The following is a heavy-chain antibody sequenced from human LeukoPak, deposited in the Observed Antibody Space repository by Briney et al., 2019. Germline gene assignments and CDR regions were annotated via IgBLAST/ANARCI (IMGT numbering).Heavy chain of an antibody. J-gene: IGHJ4*02. Sequence: PGESLRLSCAASKFTFSDHYMSWIRQAPGKGLEWVSYISTSGSTIYYADSVKGRFTISRDNAKNSLYLQMNSLRAEDTAVYYCVRGGNVAAAHFDYWGQGTLVTVSS. CDR2: ISTSGSTI. V-gene: IGHV3-11*04. CDR3: VRGGNVAAAHFDY. D-gene: IGHD6-13*01. CDR1: KFTFSDHY.